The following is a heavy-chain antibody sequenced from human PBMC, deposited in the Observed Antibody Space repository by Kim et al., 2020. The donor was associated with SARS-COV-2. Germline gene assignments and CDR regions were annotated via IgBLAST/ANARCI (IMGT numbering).Heavy chain of an antibody. J-gene: IGHJ4*02. CDR1: GFIFSNAW. D-gene: IGHD4-17*01. Sequence: GGSLRLSCAASGFIFSNAWMSWVRQAPGKGLEWVGRIKSKTDGGTTDYAAPVKGRFTISRDDSKNTLYLQMNSLKTEDTAVYYCTTDMTTVTTYIDYWGQGTLVTVSS. CDR2: IKSKTDGGTT. V-gene: IGHV3-15*01. CDR3: TTDMTTVTTYIDY.